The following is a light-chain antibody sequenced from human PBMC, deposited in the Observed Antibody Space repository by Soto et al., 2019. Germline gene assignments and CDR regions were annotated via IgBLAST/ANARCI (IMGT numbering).Light chain of an antibody. Sequence: DIQMTQSPSTLSASVGDRVTITCRASQSISSWLAWYQQKPGKAPKLLIYKASSLESGVPSRFSGSGSGTDFTLTISNLQPEDFATYYCQQSYSTLSITFGQGTRLEIK. CDR3: QQSYSTLSIT. J-gene: IGKJ5*01. CDR2: KAS. CDR1: QSISSW. V-gene: IGKV1-5*03.